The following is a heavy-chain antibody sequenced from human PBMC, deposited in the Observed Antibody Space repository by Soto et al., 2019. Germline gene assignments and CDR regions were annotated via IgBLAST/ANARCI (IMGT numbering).Heavy chain of an antibody. V-gene: IGHV3-72*01. CDR1: GLTFSDPY. CDR3: ARGSPGGGWRNFDH. CDR2: TRNKANSYTT. J-gene: IGHJ4*02. Sequence: PGGRLRPSCTATGLTFSDPYMVWVRPAPGKRLEWVGRTRNKANSYTTEYAASVKGRFTVSRDHSKNSLYLQKNSLKTEDTAVYYCARGSPGGGWRNFDHWGQGT. D-gene: IGHD2-15*01.